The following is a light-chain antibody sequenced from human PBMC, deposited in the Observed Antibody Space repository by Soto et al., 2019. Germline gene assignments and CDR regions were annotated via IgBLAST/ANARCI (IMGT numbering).Light chain of an antibody. CDR1: QSVKNNY. CDR3: QQYGSTPLT. Sequence: EIVLKQSPDTLSLSPGERATLSCRASQSVKNNYVSWYQQKPGQPPRFLIYDASNRATGIPDRFSGSGSGTEFTLTISRLEPEDFAVYYCQQYGSTPLTFGGGTKVDIK. V-gene: IGKV3-20*01. CDR2: DAS. J-gene: IGKJ4*01.